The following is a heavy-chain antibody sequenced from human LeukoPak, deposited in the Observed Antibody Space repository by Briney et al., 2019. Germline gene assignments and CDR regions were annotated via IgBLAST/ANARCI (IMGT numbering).Heavy chain of an antibody. J-gene: IGHJ4*02. CDR3: ARGREYGDFFDY. Sequence: GGSLRLSCAASGFTFSSYELNWVRQAPGKGLEWVSYISSSGTTMYYADSVKGRFTISRDNAKNSLSLQMNSLRAEDTAVYYCARGREYGDFFDYWGQGTLVTVSS. CDR2: ISSSGTTM. V-gene: IGHV3-48*03. D-gene: IGHD4-17*01. CDR1: GFTFSSYE.